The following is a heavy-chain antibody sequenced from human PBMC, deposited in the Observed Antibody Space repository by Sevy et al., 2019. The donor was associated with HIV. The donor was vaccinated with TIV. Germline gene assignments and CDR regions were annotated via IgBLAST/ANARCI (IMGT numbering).Heavy chain of an antibody. D-gene: IGHD3-10*01. J-gene: IGHJ4*02. CDR2: IYSGGST. V-gene: IGHV3-53*01. Sequence: GESLKISCAASGFTVSSNYMSWVRQAPGKGREWVSVIYSGGSTYYADSVKGRFTISRDNSKNTLYLQMNSLRAEDTAVYYCASIPRGFAYNWGQGTLVTVSS. CDR3: ASIPRGFAYN. CDR1: GFTVSSNY.